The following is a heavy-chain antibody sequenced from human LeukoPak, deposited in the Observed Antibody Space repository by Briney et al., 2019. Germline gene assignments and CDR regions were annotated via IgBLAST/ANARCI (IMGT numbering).Heavy chain of an antibody. V-gene: IGHV1-69*04. D-gene: IGHD6-19*01. CDR3: AKNLRTSVAAFEY. J-gene: IGHJ4*02. Sequence: SVKVSCKASGGTFSSYAISWVRQAPGQGLEWMGRIIPILGIANYAQKFQGRVTITADKSTSTAYMELSSLRSEDTAVYYCAKNLRTSVAAFEYWGQGTLVTVSS. CDR2: IIPILGIA. CDR1: GGTFSSYA.